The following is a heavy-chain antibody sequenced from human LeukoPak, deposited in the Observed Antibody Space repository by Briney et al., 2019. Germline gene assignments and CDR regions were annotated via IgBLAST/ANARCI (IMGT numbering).Heavy chain of an antibody. CDR2: ADGGGSST. Sequence: GGSLRLSCAASGFTFSTHWMHWVRQVPGRGPVWVSRADGGGSSTSYADSVKGRFSISRDNAKSTLYLQMNGLRAEDTAVYYCARGPGSSGGAYVGDYWGHGTLVTVSS. CDR3: ARGPGSSGGAYVGDY. D-gene: IGHD3-22*01. V-gene: IGHV3-74*01. J-gene: IGHJ4*01. CDR1: GFTFSTHW.